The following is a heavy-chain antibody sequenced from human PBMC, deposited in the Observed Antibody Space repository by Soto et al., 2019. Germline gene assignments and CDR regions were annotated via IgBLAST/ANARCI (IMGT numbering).Heavy chain of an antibody. J-gene: IGHJ4*02. Sequence: EVQLVESGGGLVQPGGSLRLSCAASGFTFSSYSMNWVRQAPGKGLEWVSYISSSSSTIYYADSVKGRFTISRDNAKNSLYLQMSSLRADDSAVYFCARGSKDSYPGSRIFDFWGRGTLVTVSS. CDR3: ARGSKDSYPGSRIFDF. V-gene: IGHV3-48*01. CDR2: ISSSSSTI. CDR1: GFTFSSYS. D-gene: IGHD3-10*01.